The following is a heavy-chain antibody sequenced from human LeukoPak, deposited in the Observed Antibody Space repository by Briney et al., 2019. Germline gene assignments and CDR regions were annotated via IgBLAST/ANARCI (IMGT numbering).Heavy chain of an antibody. CDR2: INLNSGGT. CDR3: ASGSLASYFAH. J-gene: IGHJ4*02. Sequence: GASLKVSCAASGYTFSGYYMHWVRQAPGQGLEWMGWINLNSGGTKYVQKFQGRVTMTRDTSISTAYMELSRLISDDTAVYYCASGSLASYFAHWGQGTLVTVSS. D-gene: IGHD3-16*01. V-gene: IGHV1-2*02. CDR1: GYTFSGYY.